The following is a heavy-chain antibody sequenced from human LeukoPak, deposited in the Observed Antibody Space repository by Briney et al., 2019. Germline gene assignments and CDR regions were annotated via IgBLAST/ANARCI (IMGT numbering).Heavy chain of an antibody. J-gene: IGHJ3*02. CDR2: IYYSGST. D-gene: IGHD4-17*01. Sequence: SETLSLTCTVSGGSISSGDYYWSWIRQPPGKGLEWIGYIYYSGSTNYNPSLKSRVTISVDTSKNQFSLKLSSVTAADTAVYYCARVVAYGDYGTAPIYNDAFDIWGQGTMVTVSS. CDR1: GGSISSGDYY. V-gene: IGHV4-61*08. CDR3: ARVVAYGDYGTAPIYNDAFDI.